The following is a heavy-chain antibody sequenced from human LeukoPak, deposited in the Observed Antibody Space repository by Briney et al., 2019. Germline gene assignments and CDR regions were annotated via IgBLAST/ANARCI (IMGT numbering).Heavy chain of an antibody. CDR3: ARDKNGYYFDY. J-gene: IGHJ4*02. D-gene: IGHD2-2*03. CDR1: GFTFSSYS. V-gene: IGHV3-21*01. CDR2: ISRSSSYI. Sequence: GGSLRLSCAASGFTFSSYSMSWVRQAPGKGLEWVSSISRSSSYIYYADSVKGRLTISRDNAKNSLYMQMNSLRAEDTAVYYCARDKNGYYFDYWGQGTLVTVSS.